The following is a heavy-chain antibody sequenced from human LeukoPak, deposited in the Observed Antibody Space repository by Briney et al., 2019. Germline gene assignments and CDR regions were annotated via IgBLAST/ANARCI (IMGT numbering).Heavy chain of an antibody. CDR1: GYTFTSYD. Sequence: ASVKVSCKASGYTFTSYDINWVRQATGQGLEWMGWMNPNSGNTGYARKFQGRVTMTRNTSISTAYMELSSLRSEDTAVYYCARGRRKGGILGYCSGGSCKQPFDYWGQGTLVTVSS. D-gene: IGHD2-15*01. CDR2: MNPNSGNT. V-gene: IGHV1-8*01. CDR3: ARGRRKGGILGYCSGGSCKQPFDY. J-gene: IGHJ4*02.